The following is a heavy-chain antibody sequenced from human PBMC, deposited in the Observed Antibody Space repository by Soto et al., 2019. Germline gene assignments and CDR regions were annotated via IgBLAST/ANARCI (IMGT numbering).Heavy chain of an antibody. Sequence: PGGTLRLSCAASGFTFSSYSMNWVRQAPGKGLEWVSSISSSSSYIYYADSVKGRFTISRDNAKNSLYLQMNSLRAEDTAVYYCARDQLATASQEYWGQGTLVTVSS. V-gene: IGHV3-21*01. CDR3: ARDQLATASQEY. CDR1: GFTFSSYS. D-gene: IGHD5-18*01. J-gene: IGHJ4*02. CDR2: ISSSSSYI.